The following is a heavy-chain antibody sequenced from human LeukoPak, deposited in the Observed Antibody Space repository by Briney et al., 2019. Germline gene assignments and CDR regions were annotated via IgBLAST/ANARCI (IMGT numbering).Heavy chain of an antibody. V-gene: IGHV5-51*01. Sequence: GESLKISCKGSGYSFTSYWIGWARQMPGKGLEWMGIIYPGDSDTRYSPSFQGQVTISADKSISTAYLQWSSLKASDTAMYYCARHLARRSSSWYQSYYYYYMDVWGKGTTVTVSS. J-gene: IGHJ6*03. CDR3: ARHLARRSSSWYQSYYYYYMDV. CDR2: IYPGDSDT. CDR1: GYSFTSYW. D-gene: IGHD6-13*01.